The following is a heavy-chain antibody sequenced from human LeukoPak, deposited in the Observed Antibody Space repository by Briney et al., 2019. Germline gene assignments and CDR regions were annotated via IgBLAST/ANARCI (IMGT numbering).Heavy chain of an antibody. Sequence: ASVKVSCKASGYTFTSYGISWVRQAPGQGSEWMGWISAYNGNTNYVQKLQGRVTMTTDASTSTAYMELRSLRSDDTAVYYCARDLGDDLTTVTTGNWFDPWGQGTQVTVSS. CDR2: ISAYNGNT. CDR3: ARDLGDDLTTVTTGNWFDP. J-gene: IGHJ5*02. D-gene: IGHD4-17*01. V-gene: IGHV1-18*01. CDR1: GYTFTSYG.